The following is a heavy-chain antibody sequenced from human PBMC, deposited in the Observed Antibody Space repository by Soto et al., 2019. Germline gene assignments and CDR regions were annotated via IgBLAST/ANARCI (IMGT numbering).Heavy chain of an antibody. CDR1: GFTFRNYG. CDR3: AKYPDGTRFDP. V-gene: IGHV3-30*18. J-gene: IGHJ5*02. CDR2: ISYDGSNK. D-gene: IGHD1-1*01. Sequence: QVQLVESGGGVVQPGRSLRLSCAASGFTFRNYGMHWVRQAPGKGLEWVAGISYDGSNKFYPDSVKDRFTISRDNSKNTLYLQMNNLTPEDTAVYYCAKYPDGTRFDPWGQGTLVTVSS.